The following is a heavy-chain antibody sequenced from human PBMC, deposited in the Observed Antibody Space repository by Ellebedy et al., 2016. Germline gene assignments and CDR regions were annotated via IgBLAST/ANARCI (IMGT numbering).Heavy chain of an antibody. J-gene: IGHJ2*01. D-gene: IGHD2-15*01. V-gene: IGHV4-34*01. CDR1: GGSFSGYY. CDR3: ARGDPVVVVAEGYFDL. CDR2: INNSGST. Sequence: SETLSLXXAVYGGSFSGYYWSWIRQPPGKGLEWIGEINNSGSTNYNPSLKSRVTISVDTSKNQFSLKLSSVTAADTAMYYCARGDPVVVVAEGYFDLWGRGTLVTVSS.